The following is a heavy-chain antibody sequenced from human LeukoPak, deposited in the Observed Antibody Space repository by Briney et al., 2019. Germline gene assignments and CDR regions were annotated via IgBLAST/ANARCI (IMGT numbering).Heavy chain of an antibody. CDR3: ARGGGIAVAGPGDAFDI. CDR1: GFTFSSYS. J-gene: IGHJ3*02. CDR2: ISSSSSYI. V-gene: IGHV3-21*01. D-gene: IGHD6-19*01. Sequence: GGSLRLSCAASGFTFSSYSMNWVRQAPGKGLEWVSSISSSSSYIYYADSVKGRFTISRDNAKNSLYLQMNSLRAEDTAVYYCARGGGIAVAGPGDAFDIWGQGTMVTVSS.